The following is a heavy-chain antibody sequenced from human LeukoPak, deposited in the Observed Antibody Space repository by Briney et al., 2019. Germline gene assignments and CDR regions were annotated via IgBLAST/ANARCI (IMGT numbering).Heavy chain of an antibody. J-gene: IGHJ5*02. Sequence: SVKVSCKASGGTFSSYAISWVRQAPGQGLEWMGGIIPIFGTANYAQKFQGRVTITADASTSTAYMELSSLRSEDTAVYYCAREPADSVGATGRFLPWGQGNLVTVSS. CDR2: IIPIFGTA. D-gene: IGHD1-26*01. CDR1: GGTFSSYA. CDR3: AREPADSVGATGRFLP. V-gene: IGHV1-69*01.